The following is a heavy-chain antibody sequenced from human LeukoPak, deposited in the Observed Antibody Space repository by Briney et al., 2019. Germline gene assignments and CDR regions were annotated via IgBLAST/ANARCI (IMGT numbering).Heavy chain of an antibody. CDR2: INPNSGGT. CDR3: ASGIKSILVGAHDAFDI. CDR1: GYTFTGYY. V-gene: IGHV1-2*02. J-gene: IGHJ3*02. Sequence: ASVKVSCKASGYTFTGYYMHWVRQAPGQGLEWMGWINPNSGGTNYAQKFQGRVTMTRDTSISTAYMEPSRLRSDDTAVYYCASGIKSILVGAHDAFDIWGQGTMVTVSS. D-gene: IGHD1-26*01.